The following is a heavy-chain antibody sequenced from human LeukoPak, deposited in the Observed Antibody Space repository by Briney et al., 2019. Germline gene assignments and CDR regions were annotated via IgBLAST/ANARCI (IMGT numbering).Heavy chain of an antibody. Sequence: GASVKVSCKSSGATFISFAFSWVRQAPGQGLEWMGWISPYNRKTNYAQRFQGRVTLTADTSTSTAYMEVRSLRSDDTAVYFCAVSPAIQGPRFDDWGQGTLITVSS. D-gene: IGHD2-21*02. CDR2: ISPYNRKT. V-gene: IGHV1-18*01. CDR3: AVSPAIQGPRFDD. J-gene: IGHJ4*02. CDR1: GATFISFA.